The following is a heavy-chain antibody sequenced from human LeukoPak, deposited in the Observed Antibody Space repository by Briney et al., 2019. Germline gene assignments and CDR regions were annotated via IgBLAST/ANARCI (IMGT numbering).Heavy chain of an antibody. Sequence: GGSLRLSCAASGFTFSDYSMNWVRQAPGEGLEWVSSISSSSSYMYYADSVKGRFTISRDNAKNSLYLQMNSLRAEDTAVYYCARRNLRSWSSPGFDPWGQGTLVTVSS. CDR1: GFTFSDYS. V-gene: IGHV3-21*01. J-gene: IGHJ5*02. CDR3: ARRNLRSWSSPGFDP. CDR2: ISSSSSYM. D-gene: IGHD3-10*01.